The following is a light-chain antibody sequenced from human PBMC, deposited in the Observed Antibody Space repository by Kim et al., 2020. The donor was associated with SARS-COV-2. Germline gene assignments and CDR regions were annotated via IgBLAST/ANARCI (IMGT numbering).Light chain of an antibody. Sequence: FNLTLRSSIHVDIYNIFWYQQKPGSLPRYLLRYKSDSNKEQGSGVPSRFSGSKYASTNAGLLLISGLQSEDEADYYCAIWYSNTWVFGGGTQLTVL. CDR3: AIWYSNTWV. CDR1: SSIHVDIYN. J-gene: IGLJ3*02. V-gene: IGLV5-39*01. CDR2: YKSDSNK.